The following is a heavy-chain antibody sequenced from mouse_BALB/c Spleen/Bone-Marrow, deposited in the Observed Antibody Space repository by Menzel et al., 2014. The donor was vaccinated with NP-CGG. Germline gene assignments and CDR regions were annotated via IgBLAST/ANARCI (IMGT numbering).Heavy chain of an antibody. CDR1: DYSFTDYY. Sequence: LVKTGASVKISCKASDYSFTDYYMHWVKQTHGKSLEWIGYISCYNGATSYNQKFKDKATFTVDTSSSAAYMQFSSQTSEDSAVYYCARSEGIYYYGSSYAFDYWGQGTSVTVSS. J-gene: IGHJ4*01. V-gene: IGHV1S34*01. D-gene: IGHD1-1*01. CDR3: ARSEGIYYYGSSYAFDY. CDR2: ISCYNGAT.